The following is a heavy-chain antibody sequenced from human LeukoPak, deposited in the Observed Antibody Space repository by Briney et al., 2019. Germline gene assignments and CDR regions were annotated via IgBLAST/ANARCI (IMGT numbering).Heavy chain of an antibody. CDR1: GFTFSSYG. Sequence: GSLRLSCAASGFTFSSYGMHWVRQAPGKGLEWVAVISYDGSNKYYADSVKGRFTISRDNSKNTLYLQMNSLRAEDTAVYYCAKDRAAATYYFDYWGQGTLVTVSS. J-gene: IGHJ4*02. CDR2: ISYDGSNK. V-gene: IGHV3-30*18. D-gene: IGHD6-13*01. CDR3: AKDRAAATYYFDY.